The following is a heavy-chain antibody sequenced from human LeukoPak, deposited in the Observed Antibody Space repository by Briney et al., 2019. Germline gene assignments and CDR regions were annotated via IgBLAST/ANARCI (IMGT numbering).Heavy chain of an antibody. CDR2: IYSGGST. D-gene: IGHD3-22*01. J-gene: IGHJ4*02. V-gene: IGHV3-66*01. CDR3: ARDVDYYDSSGYWDY. CDR1: GIIVSNNY. Sequence: AGGSLRLSCAASGIIVSNNYMSWVRQAPGKGLEWVSVIYSGGSTYYADSVKGRFTISRDNSKNTLYLQMNSLRAEDTAVYYCARDVDYYDSSGYWDYWGQGTLVTVSS.